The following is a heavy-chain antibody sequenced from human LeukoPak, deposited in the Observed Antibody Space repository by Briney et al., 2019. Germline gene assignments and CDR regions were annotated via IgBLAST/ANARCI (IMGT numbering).Heavy chain of an antibody. J-gene: IGHJ3*02. CDR3: ARDRGYSGSYYSFAFDI. CDR2: INPNSGGT. Sequence: VASVKVSCKASGYTFTGYYMHWVRQAPGQGLEWMGWINPNSGGTNYAQKFQGRVTMTRDTSISTAYMELSRLRSDDTAVYYCARDRGYSGSYYSFAFDIWGQGTMVTVSS. CDR1: GYTFTGYY. D-gene: IGHD1-26*01. V-gene: IGHV1-2*02.